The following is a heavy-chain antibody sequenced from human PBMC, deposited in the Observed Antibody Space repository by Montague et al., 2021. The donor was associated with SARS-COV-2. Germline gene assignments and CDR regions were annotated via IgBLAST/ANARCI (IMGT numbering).Heavy chain of an antibody. CDR1: GGSITSTNW. V-gene: IGHV4-4*02. Sequence: SETLSLTCALAGGSITSTNWWSWVRQPPGKGLEWIGEIHHSGSTNSSPSLRRRVTMSIDKSSNQFSLNLNSVTAADTAVYYCARGDYGDYRDAFDIWGQGTVVTVSS. CDR2: IHHSGST. D-gene: IGHD4-17*01. CDR3: ARGDYGDYRDAFDI. J-gene: IGHJ3*02.